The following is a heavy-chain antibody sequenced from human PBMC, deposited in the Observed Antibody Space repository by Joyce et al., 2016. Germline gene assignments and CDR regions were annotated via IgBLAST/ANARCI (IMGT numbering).Heavy chain of an antibody. J-gene: IGHJ4*02. Sequence: EVQLVESGGGLVKPGGSLRLSCAASGFTFSSYSMSWVRKVPGNVLGLVSSLSSSSSYIKYTDSVKGRFTISRDNAKNSLYLQMNSLRVEDTAVYYCARSSYTNGIFDYWGQGTLVTVSS. V-gene: IGHV3-21*01. D-gene: IGHD2-8*01. CDR2: LSSSSSYI. CDR3: ARSSYTNGIFDY. CDR1: GFTFSSYS.